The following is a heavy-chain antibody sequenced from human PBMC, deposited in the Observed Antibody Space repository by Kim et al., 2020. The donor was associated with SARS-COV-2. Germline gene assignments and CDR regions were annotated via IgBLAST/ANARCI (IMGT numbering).Heavy chain of an antibody. J-gene: IGHJ5*02. CDR3: ARRGYCSSTSCPNWFDP. D-gene: IGHD2-2*01. CDR2: ISYDGSNK. V-gene: IGHV3-30*04. Sequence: GGSLRLSCAASGFTFSSYAMHWVRQAPGKGLEWVAVISYDGSNKYYADSVKGRFTISRDNSKNTLYLQMNSLRAEDTAVYYCARRGYCSSTSCPNWFDP. CDR1: GFTFSSYA.